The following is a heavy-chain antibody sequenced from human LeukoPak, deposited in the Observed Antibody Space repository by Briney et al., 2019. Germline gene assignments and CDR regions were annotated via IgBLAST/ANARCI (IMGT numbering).Heavy chain of an antibody. D-gene: IGHD5-12*01. CDR3: AYSGYDFGY. J-gene: IGHJ4*02. CDR2: ISSSGSTI. V-gene: IGHV3-48*03. CDR1: GFTFSSYE. Sequence: LPGGSLRLSCAASGFTFSSYEMNWVRQAPGKGLEWVSYISSSGSTIYYADSVKGRFTISRDNAKNSLYLQMNSLRAEDTAVYYCAYSGYDFGYWGQGTLVTVSS.